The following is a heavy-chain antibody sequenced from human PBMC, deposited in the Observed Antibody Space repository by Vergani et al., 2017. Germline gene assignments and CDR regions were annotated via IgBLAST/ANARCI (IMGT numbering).Heavy chain of an antibody. D-gene: IGHD2-15*01. CDR1: GFSLTTTGLA. V-gene: IGHV2-5*01. Sequence: QITLKESGPTLVKPTQSLTLTCTFSGFSLTTTGLAVGWIRQPPGKALEWLALIYWNDNTHYSPSLETRLTIAKDTSKNQVVLKIIDVDPTDSATYYFARRPRVIGYYFDSWGQGIQVAVSS. CDR2: IYWNDNT. CDR3: ARRPRVIGYYFDS. J-gene: IGHJ4*02.